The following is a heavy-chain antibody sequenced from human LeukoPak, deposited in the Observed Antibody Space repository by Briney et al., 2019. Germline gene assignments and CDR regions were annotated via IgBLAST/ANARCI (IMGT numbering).Heavy chain of an antibody. J-gene: IGHJ3*02. CDR3: ARDFDIVVVPAAIHGGNDAFDI. CDR2: ISYDGSNK. Sequence: GGSLRLSCAASGFTFSSYAMHWVRQAPGKGLEWVAVISYDGSNKYYADSVKGRFTISRDNSKNTLYLQMNSLRAEDTAVYYCARDFDIVVVPAAIHGGNDAFDIWGQGTMVTVSS. D-gene: IGHD2-2*02. V-gene: IGHV3-30-3*01. CDR1: GFTFSSYA.